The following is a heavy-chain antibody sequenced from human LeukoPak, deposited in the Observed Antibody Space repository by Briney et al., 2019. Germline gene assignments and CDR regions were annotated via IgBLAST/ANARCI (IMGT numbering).Heavy chain of an antibody. V-gene: IGHV4-39*01. CDR3: ARHGPPMQRQFYDS. J-gene: IGHJ4*02. D-gene: IGHD5-24*01. CDR2: VYYTGST. CDR1: GDSISGSSYY. Sequence: SETLSLTCXVSGDSISGSSYYWAWVREPPGKGLEWIGSVYYTGSTYYMSSLKSRVTISADTSKNLFSLKVNSMTAADTAVYYCARHGPPMQRQFYDSWGQGTLVTVSS.